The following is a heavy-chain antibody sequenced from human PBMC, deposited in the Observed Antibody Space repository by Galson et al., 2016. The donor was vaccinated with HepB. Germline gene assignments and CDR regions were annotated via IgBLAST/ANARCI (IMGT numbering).Heavy chain of an antibody. CDR1: GFTFSTYA. J-gene: IGHJ4*02. CDR2: ISYDEINQ. CDR3: AKRAPSGRDAAPFDY. V-gene: IGHV3-30-3*01. D-gene: IGHD3-10*01. Sequence: SLRLSCAASGFTFSTYAMHWVRQAPGKGLEWVAVISYDEINQFYADSVKGRFTISRDNSKNTLFLQMDSLRADDTAVYYCAKRAPSGRDAAPFDYWGRGTLVTVSS.